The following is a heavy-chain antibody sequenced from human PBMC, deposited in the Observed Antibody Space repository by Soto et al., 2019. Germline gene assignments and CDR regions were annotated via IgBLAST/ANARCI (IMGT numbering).Heavy chain of an antibody. CDR1: GFTFSRNG. J-gene: IGHJ3*01. D-gene: IGHD1-26*01. V-gene: IGHV3-33*01. CDR3: ARWNLVGPTIDAFDL. Sequence: QVQLVESGGGVVQPGRSLRLSCAAPGFTFSRNGLHWVRQAPGKGLGWVAIIWYDGSNKYYTDSVKGRFTISRDNSKNTLYLQMNSLRVEDTAMYYCARWNLVGPTIDAFDLWGQGTMVTVSS. CDR2: IWYDGSNK.